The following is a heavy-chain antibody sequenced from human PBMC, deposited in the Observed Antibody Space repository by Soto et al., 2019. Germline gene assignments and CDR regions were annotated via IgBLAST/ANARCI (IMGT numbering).Heavy chain of an antibody. CDR1: GGSISSGGYY. V-gene: IGHV4-31*03. J-gene: IGHJ4*02. Sequence: PSETLSLTCTVSGGSISSGGYYWSWIRQHPGKGLEWIGYIYYSGSNYYNPSLKSRVTISVDTSKNQFSLKLSSVTAAATAVYYCASLPYDYDHSRYLTPHFAFWGEGTLATVHS. D-gene: IGHD3-22*01. CDR3: ASLPYDYDHSRYLTPHFAF. CDR2: IYYSGSN.